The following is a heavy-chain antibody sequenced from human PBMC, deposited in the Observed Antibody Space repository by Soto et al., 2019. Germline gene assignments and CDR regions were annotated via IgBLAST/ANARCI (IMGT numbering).Heavy chain of an antibody. CDR3: ARYGSGSYYPTTFDY. Sequence: QVQLQESGPGLVKPSQTLSLTCTVSGGSISSGGYYWSWIRQHPGKGLECIGYICYSVSTYYNPSLKSRVTISVDTSENQFSLKLSSVTAADTAVYYCARYGSGSYYPTTFDYWGQGTLVTVSS. V-gene: IGHV4-31*03. J-gene: IGHJ4*02. CDR2: ICYSVST. CDR1: GGSISSGGYY. D-gene: IGHD3-10*01.